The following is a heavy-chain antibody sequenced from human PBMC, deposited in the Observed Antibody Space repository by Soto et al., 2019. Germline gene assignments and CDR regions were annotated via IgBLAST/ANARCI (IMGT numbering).Heavy chain of an antibody. V-gene: IGHV3-23*01. D-gene: IGHD6-13*01. J-gene: IGHJ6*02. CDR2: ISGSGGST. CDR3: ATTAGTYYYYGMDV. Sequence: GGSVRLSCAASGFTFSSYAMSWVRQAPGKGLEWVSAISGSGGSTYYADSVKGRFTISRDNSKNTLYLQMNSLRAEDTAVYYCATTAGTYYYYGMDVWGQGTTVTVSS. CDR1: GFTFSSYA.